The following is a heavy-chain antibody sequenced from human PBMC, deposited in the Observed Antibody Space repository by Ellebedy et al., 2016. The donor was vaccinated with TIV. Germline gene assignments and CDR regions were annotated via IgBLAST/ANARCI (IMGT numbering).Heavy chain of an antibody. CDR3: ARGIYGSGSIDY. CDR1: GGSFSGYY. CDR2: IHHSGST. J-gene: IGHJ4*02. Sequence: SETLSLTCAVYGGSFSGYYWSWIRQPPGKGLEWIGEIHHSGSTNYNPSLKSRVTISVDTSKTQFSLKLTSVTAADTAVYYCARGIYGSGSIDYWGQGTLVTVSS. V-gene: IGHV4-34*01. D-gene: IGHD3-10*01.